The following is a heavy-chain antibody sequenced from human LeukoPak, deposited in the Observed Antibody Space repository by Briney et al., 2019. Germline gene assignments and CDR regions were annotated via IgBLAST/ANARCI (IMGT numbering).Heavy chain of an antibody. CDR1: GLTFSSYG. Sequence: GGSLRLSCAASGLTFSSYGMSWVRQAPGKGLEWVSAISGSGGSTYYADSVKGRFTISRDNSKNTLYLQMNSLRAEDTAVYYCAKQDGYNPYYYYYMDVWGKGTTVTISS. CDR3: AKQDGYNPYYYYYMDV. D-gene: IGHD5-24*01. V-gene: IGHV3-23*01. J-gene: IGHJ6*03. CDR2: ISGSGGST.